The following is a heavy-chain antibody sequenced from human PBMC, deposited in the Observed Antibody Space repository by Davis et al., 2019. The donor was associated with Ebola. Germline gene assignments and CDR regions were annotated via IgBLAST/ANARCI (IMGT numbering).Heavy chain of an antibody. D-gene: IGHD3-22*01. V-gene: IGHV4-61*01. J-gene: IGHJ4*02. CDR1: GGSVSSGSYY. Sequence: PSETLSLTCTVSGGSVSSGSYYWSWIRQPPGKGLEWIGYIYYSGSTNYNPSLKSRVTISVDTSKNQFSLKLSSVTAADTAVYYCASWLPKSSGYYYESPFSFDYWGQGTLVTVSS. CDR3: ASWLPKSSGYYYESPFSFDY. CDR2: IYYSGST.